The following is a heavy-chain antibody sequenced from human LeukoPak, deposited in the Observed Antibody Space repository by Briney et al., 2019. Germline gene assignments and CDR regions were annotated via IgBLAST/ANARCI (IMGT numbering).Heavy chain of an antibody. CDR3: ARKGAYYGSGTYYMDFDY. D-gene: IGHD3-10*01. CDR1: GFTLSDYY. Sequence: GGSLRLSCAASGFTLSDYYMSWIRQAPGKGLEWVSYSSSTGRTINYADSVKGRLTVSRDNAKNALHLQMNSLRADDTALYYCARKGAYYGSGTYYMDFDYWGQGTLVTGSS. CDR2: SSSTGRTI. J-gene: IGHJ4*02. V-gene: IGHV3-11*01.